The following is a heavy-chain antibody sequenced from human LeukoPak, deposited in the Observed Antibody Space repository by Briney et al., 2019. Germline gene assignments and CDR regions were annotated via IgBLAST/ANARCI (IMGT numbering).Heavy chain of an antibody. Sequence: GGSLRLSCAASGFTFSSYGMHWVRQAPGKGLEWVGRIKGRTDGGTTDYAAPVKGRFTISRDDSKSTLYLQMNSLKTEDTAVYYCTTAQIWFGEDFWGQGTLVTVSS. CDR1: GFTFSSYG. V-gene: IGHV3-15*01. CDR2: IKGRTDGGTT. D-gene: IGHD3-10*01. J-gene: IGHJ4*02. CDR3: TTAQIWFGEDF.